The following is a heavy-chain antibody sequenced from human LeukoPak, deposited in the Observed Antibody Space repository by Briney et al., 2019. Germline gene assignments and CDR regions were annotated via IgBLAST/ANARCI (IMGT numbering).Heavy chain of an antibody. CDR3: AKDSRFVVVPAAIGY. Sequence: GGSLRLSCAASGFTFSSYAMSWVRQAPGKGLEWVSAISGSGGSTYYADSVKGRFTISRDNSKNTLYLQMNSLRAEDTAVYYCAKDSRFVVVPAAIGYWGQGTLVTVSS. D-gene: IGHD2-2*02. CDR1: GFTFSSYA. V-gene: IGHV3-23*01. CDR2: ISGSGGST. J-gene: IGHJ4*02.